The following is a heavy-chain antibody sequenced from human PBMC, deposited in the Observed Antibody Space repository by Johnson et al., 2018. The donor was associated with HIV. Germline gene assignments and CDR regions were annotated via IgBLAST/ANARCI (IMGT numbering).Heavy chain of an antibody. D-gene: IGHD5-24*01. CDR2: ISGTGGST. CDR3: AKDLDNFKYEI. CDR1: GFTFSSYW. V-gene: IGHV3-23*04. Sequence: VQLVESGGGVVQPGRSLRLSCAASGFTFSSYWMSWVRQAPGKGLEWVSAISGTGGSTYYADSVKGRFTISRDNSKNTLYLQMNSLRAEDTAVYYCAKDLDNFKYEIWGQGTMVTVSS. J-gene: IGHJ3*02.